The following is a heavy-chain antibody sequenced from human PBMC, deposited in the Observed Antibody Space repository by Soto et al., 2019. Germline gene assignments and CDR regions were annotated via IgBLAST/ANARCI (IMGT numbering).Heavy chain of an antibody. V-gene: IGHV1-2*04. CDR3: ARALAVAGPLYYYYYGMDV. CDR1: GYTFTGYY. CDR2: INPNSGGT. Sequence: ASVKVSCKASGYTFTGYYMHWVRQAPGQGLEWMGWINPNSGGTNYAQKFQGWVTMTRDTSISTAYMELSRLRSDDTAVYYCARALAVAGPLYYYYYGMDVWSQGTTVTVSS. J-gene: IGHJ6*02. D-gene: IGHD6-19*01.